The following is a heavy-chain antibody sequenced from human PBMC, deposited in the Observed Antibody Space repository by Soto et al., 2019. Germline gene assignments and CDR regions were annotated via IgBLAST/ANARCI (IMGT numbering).Heavy chain of an antibody. CDR3: ARLGFYYYDSSGYYYFDY. CDR2: IYPGDSDT. Sequence: PGESLNISCKGSGYSFTSYWIGWVRQMPGKGLEWMGIIYPGDSDTRYSPSFQGQVTISADKSISTAYLQWSSLKASDTAMYYCARLGFYYYDSSGYYYFDYWGQGSLVTVSS. J-gene: IGHJ4*02. V-gene: IGHV5-51*01. D-gene: IGHD3-22*01. CDR1: GYSFTSYW.